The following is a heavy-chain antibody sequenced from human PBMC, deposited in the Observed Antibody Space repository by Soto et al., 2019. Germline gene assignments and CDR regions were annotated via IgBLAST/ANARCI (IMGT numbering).Heavy chain of an antibody. J-gene: IGHJ3*02. CDR1: GFTFSSYD. V-gene: IGHV3-13*01. CDR3: ARGVPATVVMGDAFDI. Sequence: EVQLVESGGGLVQPGGSLRLSCAASGFTFSSYDMHWVRQATGKGLEWVSAIGTAGDTYYPGSVKGRFTISRENAKHSLYLQMNSLRAGDTAVYYCARGVPATVVMGDAFDIWGQGTMVTVSS. D-gene: IGHD4-17*01. CDR2: IGTAGDT.